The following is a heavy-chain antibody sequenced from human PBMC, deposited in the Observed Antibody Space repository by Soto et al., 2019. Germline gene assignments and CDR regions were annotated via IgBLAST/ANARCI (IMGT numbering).Heavy chain of an antibody. CDR1: GFTFSSYA. J-gene: IGHJ6*02. V-gene: IGHV3-30-3*01. CDR3: ARGGRVGCSGGSCYSYYGMDV. Sequence: ESGGGVVQPGRSLRLSCAASGFTFSSYAMHWVRQAPGKGLERVAVISYDGSNKYYADSVKGRFTISRDNSKNTLYLQMNSLRAEDTAVYYCARGGRVGCSGGSCYSYYGMDVWGQGTTVTVSS. CDR2: ISYDGSNK. D-gene: IGHD2-15*01.